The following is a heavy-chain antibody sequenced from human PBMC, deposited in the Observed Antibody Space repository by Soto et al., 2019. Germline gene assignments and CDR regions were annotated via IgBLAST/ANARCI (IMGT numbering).Heavy chain of an antibody. Sequence: PGGSLRLSCAASGFTFSSYWMSWVRQAPGKGLEWVANIKQDGSEKYYVDSAKGRFTISRDNAKNSLYLQMNSLRAEDTAVYYCARDLSDPAAGIFDYWGQGTLVTVSS. D-gene: IGHD6-13*01. J-gene: IGHJ4*02. CDR3: ARDLSDPAAGIFDY. CDR1: GFTFSSYW. V-gene: IGHV3-7*01. CDR2: IKQDGSEK.